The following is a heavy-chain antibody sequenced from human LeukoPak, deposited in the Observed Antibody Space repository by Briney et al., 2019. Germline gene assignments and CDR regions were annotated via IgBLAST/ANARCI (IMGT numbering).Heavy chain of an antibody. Sequence: PSETLSLTCTVSGGSISSYYWSWIRQPPGKGLEWIGYIYYSGSTNYNPSLKSRVTISVDTSKNQFSLKLSSVTAADTAVYYCARGREYTSSWYANWFDPWGQGTLVTVSS. CDR3: ARGREYTSSWYANWFDP. D-gene: IGHD6-13*01. CDR2: IYYSGST. V-gene: IGHV4-59*01. CDR1: GGSISSYY. J-gene: IGHJ5*02.